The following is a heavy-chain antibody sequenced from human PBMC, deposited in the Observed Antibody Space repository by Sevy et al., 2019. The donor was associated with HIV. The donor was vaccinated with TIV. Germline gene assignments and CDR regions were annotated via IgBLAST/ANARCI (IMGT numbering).Heavy chain of an antibody. CDR3: ARDTERRATTYYYYGMDV. CDR2: ISSSGSTI. V-gene: IGHV3-11*01. CDR1: GFTFSDYY. J-gene: IGHJ6*02. Sequence: VGSLRLSCAASGFTFSDYYMSWIRQAPGKGLEWVSYISSSGSTIYYADSVKGRFTISRDNAKNSLYLQMNSLRAEDTAVYYCARDTERRATTYYYYGMDVWGQGTTVTVSS. D-gene: IGHD1-26*01.